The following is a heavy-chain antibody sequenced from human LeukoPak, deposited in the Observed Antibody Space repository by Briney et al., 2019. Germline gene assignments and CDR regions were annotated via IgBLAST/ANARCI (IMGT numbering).Heavy chain of an antibody. D-gene: IGHD3-10*01. CDR3: ATMVRGVISFFDY. CDR2: IYYSGST. J-gene: IGHJ4*02. CDR1: GGSISSYY. V-gene: IGHV4-59*01. Sequence: SETLSLTCTVSGGSISSYYWSWIRQPPGKGLEWIGYIYYSGSTNYNPSLKSRVTISVDTSKNQFSLKLSSVTAADTAVYCCATMVRGVISFFDYWGQGTLVTVSS.